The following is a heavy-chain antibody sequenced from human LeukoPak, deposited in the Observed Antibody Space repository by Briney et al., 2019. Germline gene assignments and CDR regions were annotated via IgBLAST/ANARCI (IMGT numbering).Heavy chain of an antibody. J-gene: IGHJ6*03. CDR1: GASINSGSYY. V-gene: IGHV4-61*02. Sequence: PSETLSLTCTVSGASINSGSYYWTWIRQPAGKGLEWIGRIYTSGSTNYNPSLKSRVTISLDTSKNQFSLKLTSVTAADTAVYYCARTTEGGYTYGYFYYYYMDVWGKGTTVTISS. D-gene: IGHD5-18*01. CDR3: ARTTEGGYTYGYFYYYYMDV. CDR2: IYTSGST.